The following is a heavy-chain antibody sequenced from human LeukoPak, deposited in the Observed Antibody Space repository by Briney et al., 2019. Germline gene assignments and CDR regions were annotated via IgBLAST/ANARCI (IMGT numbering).Heavy chain of an antibody. D-gene: IGHD3-22*01. J-gene: IGHJ4*02. CDR1: GYTFTGYY. CDR2: INPNSGGT. V-gene: IGHV1-2*06. Sequence: SVKASCKASGYTFTGYYMHWVRQAPGQGLEWMGRINPNSGGTNYAQKFQGRVTMTRDTSINTAYMGLSRLRSDDTAVYYCARGRDSVYYFNVVAPYYFDYWGQGTLVTVSS. CDR3: ARGRDSVYYFNVVAPYYFDY.